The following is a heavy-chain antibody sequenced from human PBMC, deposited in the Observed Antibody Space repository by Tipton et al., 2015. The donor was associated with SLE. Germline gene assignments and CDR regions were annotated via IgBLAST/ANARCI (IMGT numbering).Heavy chain of an antibody. V-gene: IGHV1-18*01. J-gene: IGHJ4*02. CDR3: ARESLTILGVVHHYCFDY. CDR1: GYTFTSYD. Sequence: QLVQSGAEVKKPGASVKVSCTASGYTFTSYDINWVRQAPGQGLEWMGWISGYIDNTKYAQKFQGRGTMTTDTSSSTAYMELSSLTSYDTAVYYWARESLTILGVVHHYCFDYWGQGTLVTVSS. CDR2: ISGYIDNT. D-gene: IGHD3-3*01.